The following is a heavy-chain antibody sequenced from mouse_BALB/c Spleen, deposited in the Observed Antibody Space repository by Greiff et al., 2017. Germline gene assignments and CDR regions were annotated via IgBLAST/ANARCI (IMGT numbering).Heavy chain of an antibody. D-gene: IGHD3-1*01. CDR2: INPYNDGT. V-gene: IGHV1-14*01. CDR3: ARGGSGYAMDY. J-gene: IGHJ4*01. Sequence: EVQVVESGPELVKPGASVKMSCKASGYTFTSYVMHWVKQKPGQGLEWIGYINPYNDGTKYNEKFKGKATLTSDKSSSTAYMELSSLTSEDSAVYYCARGGSGYAMDYWGQGTSVTVSS. CDR1: GYTFTSYV.